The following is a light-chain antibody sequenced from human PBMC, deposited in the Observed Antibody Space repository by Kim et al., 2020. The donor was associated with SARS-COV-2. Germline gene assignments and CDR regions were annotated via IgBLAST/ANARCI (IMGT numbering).Light chain of an antibody. Sequence: QSVLTQPPSASGTPGQRVTISCSGSSSNIGSNYVYWYQQLPGTAPKLLIYSNNQRPSGVPDRFSGSKSGTSASLAISGLRAEGEADYYCAAWDDSLSGWVFGGGTQLTVL. V-gene: IGLV1-47*02. J-gene: IGLJ3*02. CDR3: AAWDDSLSGWV. CDR1: SSNIGSNY. CDR2: SNN.